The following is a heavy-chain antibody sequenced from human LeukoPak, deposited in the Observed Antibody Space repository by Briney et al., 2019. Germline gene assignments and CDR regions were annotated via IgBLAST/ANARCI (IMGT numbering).Heavy chain of an antibody. J-gene: IGHJ4*02. CDR3: ARGSPWTSREHHFDY. Sequence: GGSLRLSCAASGFTFSSYGMHWVRQAPGKGLEWVAVIYSGGSTYYADSVKGRFTISRDNSKNTLYLQMNSLRAEDTAVYYCARGSPWTSREHHFDYWGQGTLVTVSS. V-gene: IGHV3-53*01. CDR1: GFTFSSYG. CDR2: IYSGGST. D-gene: IGHD1/OR15-1a*01.